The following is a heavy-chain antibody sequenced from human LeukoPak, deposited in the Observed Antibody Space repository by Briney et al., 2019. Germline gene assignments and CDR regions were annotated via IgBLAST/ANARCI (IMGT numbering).Heavy chain of an antibody. CDR2: TIPILGTA. V-gene: IGHV1-69*13. CDR1: GGTFSSYA. Sequence: SVKVSCKASGGTFSSYAISWVRQAPGQGLEWMGGTIPILGTANYAQKFQGRVTITADESTSTAYMELSSLRSEDTAVYYCARDRRVGATHNWFDPWGQGTLVTVSS. CDR3: ARDRRVGATHNWFDP. J-gene: IGHJ5*02. D-gene: IGHD1-26*01.